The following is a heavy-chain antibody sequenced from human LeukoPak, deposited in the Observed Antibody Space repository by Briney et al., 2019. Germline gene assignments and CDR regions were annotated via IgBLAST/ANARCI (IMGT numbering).Heavy chain of an antibody. CDR3: ASDVHSTADPYDY. V-gene: IGHV1-69*13. D-gene: IGHD2-2*01. Sequence: ASVKVSCKASGGTFSSYAISWLRQAPGQGLEWMGGIIPIFGTANYAQKFQGRVTITADESTSTAYMELSSLRSEDTAVYYCASDVHSTADPYDYWGQGTLVTVSS. J-gene: IGHJ4*02. CDR1: GGTFSSYA. CDR2: IIPIFGTA.